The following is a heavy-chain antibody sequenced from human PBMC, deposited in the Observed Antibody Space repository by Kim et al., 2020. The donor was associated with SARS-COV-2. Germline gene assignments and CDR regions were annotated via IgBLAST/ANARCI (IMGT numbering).Heavy chain of an antibody. D-gene: IGHD6-13*01. CDR2: IKQDGSEK. CDR3: ARETKIAAAGSNDDY. Sequence: GGSLRLSCAASGFTFSNYWMSWVRQAPGKGLEWVANIKQDGSEKYYVDSVKGRFTISRDNTKNSLYLQMNSLRAEDTAVYYCARETKIAAAGSNDDYWGQGTLVTVSS. J-gene: IGHJ4*02. V-gene: IGHV3-7*03. CDR1: GFTFSNYW.